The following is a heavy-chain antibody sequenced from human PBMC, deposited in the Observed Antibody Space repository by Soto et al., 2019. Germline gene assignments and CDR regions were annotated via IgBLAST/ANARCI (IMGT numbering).Heavy chain of an antibody. D-gene: IGHD6-13*01. Sequence: PSETLSLTCTVSGGSISSGGYYWSWIRQHPGKGLEWIGYIYYSGSTYYNPSLKSRVTISVDTSKNQFSLKLSSVTAADTAVYYCARGHAPYSADWYFDLWGRGTLVTVSS. CDR1: GGSISSGGYY. CDR3: ARGHAPYSADWYFDL. V-gene: IGHV4-31*03. J-gene: IGHJ2*01. CDR2: IYYSGST.